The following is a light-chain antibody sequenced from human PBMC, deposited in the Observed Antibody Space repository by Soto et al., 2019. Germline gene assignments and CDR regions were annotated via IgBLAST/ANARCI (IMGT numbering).Light chain of an antibody. CDR2: GVS. V-gene: IGLV2-14*03. CDR1: SSDIGGSNY. J-gene: IGLJ1*01. Sequence: QSALTQPASVSGSPGQSITISCAGTSSDIGGSNYVSWYQQHPGKAPKLMIYGVSNRPSGVSNRFSGSKSGNTASLTISGLQAEDEADYFCYSSRSSSSTFYVFGTWTKLTVL. CDR3: YSSRSSSSTFYV.